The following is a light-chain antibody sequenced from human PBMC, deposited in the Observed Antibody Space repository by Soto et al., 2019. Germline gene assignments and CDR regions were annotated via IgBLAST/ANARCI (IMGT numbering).Light chain of an antibody. J-gene: IGKJ1*01. CDR2: DAS. CDR1: QSVSSY. Sequence: EIVLTQSPATLSLSPGERATLSCRASQSVSSYLAWYQQKPGQAPRLLIYDASNRATGIPARFSGSGSGTEFTLTISSLQSEDFALYYCQQYNNWPTWTFGQGTKVDIK. CDR3: QQYNNWPTWT. V-gene: IGKV3-11*01.